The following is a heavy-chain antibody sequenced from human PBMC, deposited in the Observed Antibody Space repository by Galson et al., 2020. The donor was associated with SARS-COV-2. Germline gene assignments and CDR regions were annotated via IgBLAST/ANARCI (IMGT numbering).Heavy chain of an antibody. D-gene: IGHD1-26*01. V-gene: IGHV4-59*01. J-gene: IGHJ4*02. CDR1: GGAISSYF. CDR2: IYYSGSS. Sequence: SETPSLTCNVSGGAISSYFWSWIRQPPGKGLEWIGFIYYSGSSDYNPALKSRVSISVDTSQNQFSLRLSSVTAADTAVYFCSGGPIRALGSPLVWGRGTLVTVSS. CDR3: SGGPIRALGSPLV.